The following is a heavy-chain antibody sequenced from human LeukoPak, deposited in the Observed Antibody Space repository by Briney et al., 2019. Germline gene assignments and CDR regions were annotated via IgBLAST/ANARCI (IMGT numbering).Heavy chain of an antibody. D-gene: IGHD1-1*01. J-gene: IGHJ6*03. CDR2: INSGSTYM. V-gene: IGHV3-21*01. CDR3: ARVEATTGRSYHYYYMDV. Sequence: PGGSLRLSCGASGFYFSSYSMDWVRQAPGKGLEWVSSINSGSTYMYYADSVKGRFTISRDNAKNSLHLQMDSLRAEDTAVYFCARVEATTGRSYHYYYMDVWGKGTTVTVSS. CDR1: GFYFSSYS.